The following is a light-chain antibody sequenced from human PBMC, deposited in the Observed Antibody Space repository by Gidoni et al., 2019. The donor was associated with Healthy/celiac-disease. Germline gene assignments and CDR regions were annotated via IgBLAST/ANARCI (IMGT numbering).Light chain of an antibody. J-gene: IGKJ2*01. CDR2: LGS. Sequence: DIVMTQSPLSLPVTPGEPASISCRSSQSLLHSNGYNYLDWYLQKPGQSPQLLIYLGSNRASGVPDRFSGSGSGTDFTLKISRVEAEDVGVYYCMQALQTPLRGSRQYTFXQXTKLEIK. V-gene: IGKV2-28*01. CDR1: QSLLHSNGYNY. CDR3: MQALQTPLRGSRQYT.